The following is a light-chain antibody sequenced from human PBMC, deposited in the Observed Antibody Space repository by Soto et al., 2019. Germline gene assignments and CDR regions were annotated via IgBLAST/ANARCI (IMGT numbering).Light chain of an antibody. CDR3: SSYAGSTSYV. CDR2: EVS. J-gene: IGLJ1*01. Sequence: HSALTQPPSASGSPGQSVTISCTGTSSDVGGYNYVSWYQQHPGKAPKLMIYEVSKRPSGVPDRFSGSKSGNTASLTVSGLQAEDEADYYCSSYAGSTSYVFGTGTKLTVL. CDR1: SSDVGGYNY. V-gene: IGLV2-8*01.